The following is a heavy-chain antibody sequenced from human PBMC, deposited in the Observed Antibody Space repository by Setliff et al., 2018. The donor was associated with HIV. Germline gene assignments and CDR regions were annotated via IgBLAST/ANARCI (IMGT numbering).Heavy chain of an antibody. D-gene: IGHD4-17*01. CDR3: ARLAYGGSYFDY. Sequence: GESLKISCKGSGDTFSSYWIGWVRQMPGKGLEWMGMIYPSDSKTRYSPSFRGQVTISVDKSINTAYLQWSSLKASDTAMYYCARLAYGGSYFDYWGQGTLVTVSS. V-gene: IGHV5-51*01. J-gene: IGHJ4*02. CDR2: IYPSDSKT. CDR1: GDTFSSYW.